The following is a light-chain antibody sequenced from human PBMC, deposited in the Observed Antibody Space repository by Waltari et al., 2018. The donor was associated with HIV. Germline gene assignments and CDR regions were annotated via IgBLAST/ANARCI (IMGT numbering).Light chain of an antibody. J-gene: IGLJ3*02. Sequence: QSVLTQPPSVSAAPGQKVPISCPGSTSNIGHDSVSWYQHVPGAAPRLLIYDNNKRPSGIPDRFSGSRSGTSATLGITGLQTGDEAHYYCGTWDRSLSAAVFGGGTKLTVL. V-gene: IGLV1-51*01. CDR1: TSNIGHDS. CDR2: DNN. CDR3: GTWDRSLSAAV.